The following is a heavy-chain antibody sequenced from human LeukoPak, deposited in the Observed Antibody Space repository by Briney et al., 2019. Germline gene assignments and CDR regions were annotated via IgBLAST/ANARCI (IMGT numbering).Heavy chain of an antibody. CDR2: INSDGSST. D-gene: IGHD6-19*01. CDR3: AKSSGWYGEY. Sequence: GGSLRLSCAASGFTYSKCWMHWVRQAPGKGLVWVSRINSDGSSTAYADSVKGRFTISRDNAKNTLYLQMNSLRAEDTAVYYCAKSSGWYGEYWGQGTLVTVSS. V-gene: IGHV3-74*01. J-gene: IGHJ4*02. CDR1: GFTYSKCW.